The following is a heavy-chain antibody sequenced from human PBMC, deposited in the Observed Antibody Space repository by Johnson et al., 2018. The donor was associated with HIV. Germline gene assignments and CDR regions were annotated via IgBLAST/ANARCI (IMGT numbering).Heavy chain of an antibody. CDR3: ARDETITGDGAFDI. V-gene: IGHV3-11*04. CDR2: ISSSGSTI. J-gene: IGHJ3*02. D-gene: IGHD7-27*01. CDR1: EFTFSDYY. Sequence: QVQLVESGGGLVKPGGSLRLSCAASEFTFSDYYMNWIRHAPGKGLEWVSYISSSGSTIYYAYSVKGRFTISRDIAKNSLYLQMNSLRAEDTAVYYCARDETITGDGAFDIWGQGTMVTVSS.